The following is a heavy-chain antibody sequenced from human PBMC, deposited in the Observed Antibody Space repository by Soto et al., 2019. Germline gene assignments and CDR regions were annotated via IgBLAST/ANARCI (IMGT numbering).Heavy chain of an antibody. CDR3: ARDDSGDYGVDY. D-gene: IGHD4-17*01. J-gene: IGHJ4*02. CDR2: ISAYNTKT. Sequence: VQLVQSGAEVKKPGASVKVSCKASGYTFTSYGISWVRQAPGRGLDWLGWISAYNTKTNYAQKLQGRVPMTTETPTGTAYMELRSLRSEDTAVYYCARDDSGDYGVDYWGQGTLVTVSS. CDR1: GYTFTSYG. V-gene: IGHV1-18*01.